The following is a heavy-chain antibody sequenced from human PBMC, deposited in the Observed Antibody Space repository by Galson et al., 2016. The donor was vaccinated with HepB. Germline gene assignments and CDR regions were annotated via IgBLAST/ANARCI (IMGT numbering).Heavy chain of an antibody. Sequence: SLRLSCATSGFTFSYYWMSWVRQAPGKGLEWVANINEEGTAKYYVGSMEGRFTVSRDNAKKTLYLQMNSLQAEDMAVYYCARAADAGTVDNWGQGTLVIVSS. J-gene: IGHJ4*02. V-gene: IGHV3-7*04. CDR3: ARAADAGTVDN. CDR1: GFTFSYYW. CDR2: INEEGTAK. D-gene: IGHD1-1*01.